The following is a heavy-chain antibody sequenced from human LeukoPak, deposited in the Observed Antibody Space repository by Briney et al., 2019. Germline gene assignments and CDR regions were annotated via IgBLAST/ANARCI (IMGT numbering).Heavy chain of an antibody. V-gene: IGHV3-7*03. CDR1: GFTFSTYW. CDR2: INHNGNVN. J-gene: IGHJ6*02. D-gene: IGHD3-16*01. CDR3: ARGGGLDV. Sequence: GGSLRLSCSASGFTFSTYWMNWARQAPGKGLEWVASINHNGNVNYYVDSVKGRFTISRDNAKNSLYLQMSNLRAEDTAVYFCARGGGLDVWGQGATVTVSS.